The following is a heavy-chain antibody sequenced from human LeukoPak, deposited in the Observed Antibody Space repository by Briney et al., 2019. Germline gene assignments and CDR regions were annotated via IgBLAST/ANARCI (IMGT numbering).Heavy chain of an antibody. CDR1: GFTFSSYA. CDR2: ISGSGGST. D-gene: IGHD3-22*01. J-gene: IGHJ1*01. CDR3: ARSYYDSTAYYLAEYFQH. V-gene: IGHV3-23*01. Sequence: GGSLRLSCAASGFTFSSYAMSWVRQAPGKGLEWVSAISGSGGSTYYAGSVKGRFTISRDNSKNTLYLQMNSLRPEDTAFYYCARSYYDSTAYYLAEYFQHWGQGTLVTVSS.